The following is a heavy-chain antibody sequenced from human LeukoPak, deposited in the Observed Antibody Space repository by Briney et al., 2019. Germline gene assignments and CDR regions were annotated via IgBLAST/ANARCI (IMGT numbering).Heavy chain of an antibody. V-gene: IGHV4-34*01. CDR3: ARLSYGDYAGY. CDR1: GGSFSGYY. J-gene: IGHJ4*02. D-gene: IGHD4-17*01. CDR2: INHSGRT. Sequence: SETLSLTCAVYGGSFSGYYWSWIRQPPGKGLEWIGEINHSGRTNYNPSLKSRVTISVDTSKNQFSLKLSSVTAADTAVYYCARLSYGDYAGYWGQGTLVTVSS.